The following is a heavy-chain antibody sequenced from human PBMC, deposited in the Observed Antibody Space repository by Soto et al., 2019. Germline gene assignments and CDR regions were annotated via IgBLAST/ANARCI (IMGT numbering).Heavy chain of an antibody. CDR1: GGSISSGGYY. D-gene: IGHD5-12*01. J-gene: IGHJ4*02. CDR2: IYYSGST. Sequence: KSSETLSLTCTVSGGSISSGGYYWSWIRQHPGKGLEWIGYIYYSGSTYYNPSLKSRVTISVDTSKNQFSLKLSSVTAADTAVYYCARVSWATMAVWGQGTLVTVSS. CDR3: ARVSWATMAV. V-gene: IGHV4-31*03.